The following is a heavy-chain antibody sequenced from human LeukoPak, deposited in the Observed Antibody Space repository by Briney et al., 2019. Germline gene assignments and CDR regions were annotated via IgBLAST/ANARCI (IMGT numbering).Heavy chain of an antibody. CDR1: GFTFISSD. CDR3: AKVTGSFDY. Sequence: GGSLRLSCAASGFTFISSDMNWVRQAPGKGLEWVASISSNSRNTHYADSPKGRFTISRDNAKNLLYLQMNSLRAEDTAVYYCAKVTGSFDYWGQGTLVTVSS. CDR2: ISSNSRNT. J-gene: IGHJ4*02. D-gene: IGHD3-10*01. V-gene: IGHV3-21*04.